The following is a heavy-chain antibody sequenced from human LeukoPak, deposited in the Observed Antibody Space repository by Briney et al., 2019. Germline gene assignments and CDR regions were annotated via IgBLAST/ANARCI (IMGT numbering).Heavy chain of an antibody. Sequence: GGSLRLSCAVSGFTLSAHDMHWVRQTPGKGLAWVAVVKHDGSYTSYAASVKGRFTISRDNSKNTVVLQMNSLSVDDTAIYYCARQSLSASGLDYWGQGCWSPSRQ. J-gene: IGHJ4*02. CDR1: GFTLSAHD. CDR3: ARQSLSASGLDY. V-gene: IGHV3-30*04. CDR2: VKHDGSYT. D-gene: IGHD2-8*02.